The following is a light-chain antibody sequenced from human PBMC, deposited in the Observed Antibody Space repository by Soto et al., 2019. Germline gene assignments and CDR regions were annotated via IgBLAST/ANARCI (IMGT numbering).Light chain of an antibody. CDR1: QSVSSSY. CDR3: QQYGDSPQT. Sequence: EIVLTQSPGTLSLSPGERATLSCRASQSVSSSYLAWYQQKPGQAPRLLIYGASRRATGIPDRFSGSESGTDFTLTISRLEPEDFAVYYCQQYGDSPQTFGQGTKVEIK. V-gene: IGKV3-20*01. CDR2: GAS. J-gene: IGKJ1*01.